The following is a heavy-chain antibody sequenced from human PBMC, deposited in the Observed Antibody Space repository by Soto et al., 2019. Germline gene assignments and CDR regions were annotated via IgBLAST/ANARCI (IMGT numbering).Heavy chain of an antibody. J-gene: IGHJ3*02. CDR1: GGSVSSGSYY. D-gene: IGHD1-26*01. Sequence: SETLSLTCTVSGGSVSSGSYYWSWIRQPPGKGLEWIGYIYYSGSTNYNPSLKSRVTISVDTSKNQFSLKLSSVTAADTAVYYCARASGWELLLGAFDIWGQGTMVTVSS. V-gene: IGHV4-61*01. CDR2: IYYSGST. CDR3: ARASGWELLLGAFDI.